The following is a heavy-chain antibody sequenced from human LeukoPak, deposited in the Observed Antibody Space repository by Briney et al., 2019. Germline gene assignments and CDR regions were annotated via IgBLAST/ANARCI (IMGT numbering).Heavy chain of an antibody. CDR2: ISSSSSYI. V-gene: IGHV3-21*04. J-gene: IGHJ6*03. Sequence: GGSLRLSCAASGFTFSSYSMNWVRQAPGKGLEWVSSISSSSSYIYYADSVKGRFTISRDNAKNSLYLQMNSLRAEDTAVYYCARAPIRRFLEYYYYYMDVWGKGTTVTVSS. CDR3: ARAPIRRFLEYYYYYMDV. CDR1: GFTFSSYS. D-gene: IGHD3-3*01.